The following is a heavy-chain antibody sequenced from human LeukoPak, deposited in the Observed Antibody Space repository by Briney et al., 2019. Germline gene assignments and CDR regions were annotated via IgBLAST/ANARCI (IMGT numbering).Heavy chain of an antibody. CDR2: IYYSGST. D-gene: IGHD3-3*01. V-gene: IGHV4-59*01. CDR1: GGSISSYY. CDR3: ARGGQAYYDFWSGYGFDP. J-gene: IGHJ5*02. Sequence: PSETLSLTCTVSGGSISSYYWSWIRQPPGKGLEWIGYIYYSGSTNYNPSLKSRVTISVDTSKNQFSPKLSSVTAADTAVYHCARGGQAYYDFWSGYGFDPWGQGTLVTVSS.